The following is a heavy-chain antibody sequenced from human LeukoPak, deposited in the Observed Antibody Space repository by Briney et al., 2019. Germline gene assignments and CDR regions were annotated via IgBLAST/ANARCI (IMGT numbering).Heavy chain of an antibody. V-gene: IGHV1-2*02. Sequence: ASVKVSCKASGYTFTGYYMHWVRQAPGQGLEWMGWINPNSGGTNYAQKFQGRVTMTRDTSISTAYMELSRLRSDDTAVCYCARSGDGYNYLDYWGQGTLVTVSS. CDR1: GYTFTGYY. D-gene: IGHD5-24*01. CDR3: ARSGDGYNYLDY. CDR2: INPNSGGT. J-gene: IGHJ4*02.